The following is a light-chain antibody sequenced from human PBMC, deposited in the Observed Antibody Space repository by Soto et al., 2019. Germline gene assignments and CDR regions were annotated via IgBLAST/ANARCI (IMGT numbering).Light chain of an antibody. V-gene: IGKV2-28*01. Sequence: DIVLTQSPLSLPVTPGEPASISCRSSQSLLYSNGNNYLDWYLQKPGQSPQLLIYLGSSRASGVPDRFSGSGSGTDFTLKISRVEAEDVGVYYCLQALQSPYTFGQGTKLEIK. CDR1: QSLLYSNGNNY. CDR3: LQALQSPYT. CDR2: LGS. J-gene: IGKJ2*01.